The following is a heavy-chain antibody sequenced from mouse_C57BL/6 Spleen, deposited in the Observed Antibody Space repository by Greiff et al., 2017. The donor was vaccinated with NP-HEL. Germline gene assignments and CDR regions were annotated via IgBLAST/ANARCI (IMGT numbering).Heavy chain of an antibody. D-gene: IGHD4-1*01. J-gene: IGHJ4*01. CDR3: ARWVNWDYAMDY. Sequence: QVQLQQPGAELVKPGASVKMSCKASGYTFTSYWITWVKQRPGQGLEWIGDIYPGSGSTNYNEKFKSKATLTVDTSSSTAYMQLISLTSEDAAVYYCARWVNWDYAMDYWGQGTSVTVSS. CDR2: IYPGSGST. V-gene: IGHV1-55*01. CDR1: GYTFTSYW.